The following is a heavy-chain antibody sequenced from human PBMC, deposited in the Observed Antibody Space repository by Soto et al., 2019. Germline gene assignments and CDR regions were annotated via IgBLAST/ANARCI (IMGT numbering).Heavy chain of an antibody. J-gene: IGHJ4*02. Sequence: GGSLRLSCAASGFTFSSYAMSWVRQAPGKGLEWVSAISGSGGGTYYADSVKGRFTISRDNSKNTLYLQMNSLRAEDTAVYYCAKDHCSTTSCYFDSWGQGTLVTVSS. CDR2: ISGSGGGT. V-gene: IGHV3-23*01. CDR3: AKDHCSTTSCYFDS. D-gene: IGHD2-2*01. CDR1: GFTFSSYA.